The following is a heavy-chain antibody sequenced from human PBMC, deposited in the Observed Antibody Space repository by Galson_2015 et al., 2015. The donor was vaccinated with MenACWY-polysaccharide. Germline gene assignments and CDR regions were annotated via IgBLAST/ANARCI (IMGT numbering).Heavy chain of an antibody. Sequence: SLRLSCAASGFTFNSYAMSWVRQAPGKGLEWVSAISGSGGSTYYADSVKGRFTISRDNSKNTLYLQMNSLRAEDTAVYYCANHLSIVATRTSGETTDYWGQGTLVTVSS. V-gene: IGHV3-23*01. CDR1: GFTFNSYA. CDR2: ISGSGGST. D-gene: IGHD5-12*01. CDR3: ANHLSIVATRTSGETTDY. J-gene: IGHJ4*02.